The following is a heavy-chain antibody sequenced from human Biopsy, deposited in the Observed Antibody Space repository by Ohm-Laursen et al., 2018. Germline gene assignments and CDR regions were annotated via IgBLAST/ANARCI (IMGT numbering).Heavy chain of an antibody. J-gene: IGHJ3*02. Sequence: SQTLSLTCPVSGGSVSDSFHFWSWIRQLPGKGLEWIGNVYYSGTTNYNPPLKSRVTISLDTSKNQFSLKLSSVTAADTAIYYCAREAIGVATAFDIWGQGTMVTVSS. V-gene: IGHV4-61*01. CDR3: AREAIGVATAFDI. CDR2: VYYSGTT. D-gene: IGHD5-12*01. CDR1: GGSVSDSFHF.